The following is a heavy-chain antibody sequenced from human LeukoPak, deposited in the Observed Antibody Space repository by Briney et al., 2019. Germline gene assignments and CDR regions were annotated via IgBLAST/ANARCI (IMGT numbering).Heavy chain of an antibody. CDR3: ARDGSYCSGGSCYFGEYFQH. V-gene: IGHV3-30-3*01. CDR2: ISYDGSEK. J-gene: IGHJ1*01. D-gene: IGHD2-15*01. CDR1: GFIFSSYA. Sequence: QPGGSLRLSCAASGFIFSSYAMHWVRQAPGKGLEWVAVISYDGSEKYYADSVKGRFTISRDNSKNTLYLQMNSLRAEDTAVYYCARDGSYCSGGSCYFGEYFQHWGQGTLVTVSS.